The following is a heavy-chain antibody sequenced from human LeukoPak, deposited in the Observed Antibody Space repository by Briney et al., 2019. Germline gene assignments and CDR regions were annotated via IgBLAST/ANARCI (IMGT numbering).Heavy chain of an antibody. V-gene: IGHV1-46*01. J-gene: IGHJ5*02. CDR3: AKETPNTGWFDP. CDR1: GYTFTSYY. Sequence: GASVKVSCKASGYTFTSYYMHLVRQAPGQGLEWMGVINPSGDGTNYPQRFQGGVTLTRDTSTSTVYMELSSLRSEDTAIYYCAKETPNTGWFDPWGQGTLVTVSS. D-gene: IGHD1-14*01. CDR2: INPSGDGT.